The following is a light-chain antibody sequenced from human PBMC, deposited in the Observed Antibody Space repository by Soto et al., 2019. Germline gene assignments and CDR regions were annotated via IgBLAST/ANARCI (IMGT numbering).Light chain of an antibody. CDR3: QQYGSSGT. CDR2: GAS. Sequence: ETVLTQSPATLSLSPGERATLFCRASQSVNNYLAWYQQKPGQAPRLLIYGASNRATGIPDRFSGSGSGTDFTLTISRLEPEDFAVYYCQQYGSSGTFGQGTKVDIK. V-gene: IGKV3-20*01. J-gene: IGKJ1*01. CDR1: QSVNNY.